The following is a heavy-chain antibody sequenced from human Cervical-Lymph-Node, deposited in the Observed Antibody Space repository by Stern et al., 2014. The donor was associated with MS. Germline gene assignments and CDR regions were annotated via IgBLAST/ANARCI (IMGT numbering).Heavy chain of an antibody. J-gene: IGHJ4*02. CDR3: ARTYYYDRSGYHPFDY. CDR2: IYHSGTT. V-gene: IGHV4-59*02. D-gene: IGHD3-22*01. Sequence: VQLEESGPGLVKPSETLSLTCSVSNGSVSNHYWSWIRQPPGRGLEGIGYIYHSGTTNYTPSLKSRVTMSVDTSKSQFSLKLSSATAADTAVYYCARTYYYDRSGYHPFDYWGQGALVIVAS. CDR1: NGSVSNHY.